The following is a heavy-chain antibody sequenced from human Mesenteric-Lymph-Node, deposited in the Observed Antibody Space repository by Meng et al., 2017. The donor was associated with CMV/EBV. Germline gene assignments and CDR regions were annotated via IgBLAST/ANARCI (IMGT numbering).Heavy chain of an antibody. Sequence: ASVKVSCKASGYYFASYSISWVRQAPGQGLEWMGRSSAYNGDTNYGQKFRGRVTMTTDTSTNTAYMELRSLRSDDTAVYYCARVDSSGYGWDYWGQGTLVTVSS. D-gene: IGHD3-22*01. CDR2: SSAYNGDT. CDR3: ARVDSSGYGWDY. CDR1: GYYFASYS. J-gene: IGHJ4*02. V-gene: IGHV1-18*04.